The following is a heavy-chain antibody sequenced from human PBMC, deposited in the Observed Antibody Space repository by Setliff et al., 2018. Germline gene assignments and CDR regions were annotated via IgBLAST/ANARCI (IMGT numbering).Heavy chain of an antibody. D-gene: IGHD3-9*01. V-gene: IGHV5-51*01. CDR2: IYPGDSIT. CDR1: GYSFSTCW. CDR3: ARHTSYYDILTGYYPDYYGMDV. J-gene: IGHJ6*02. Sequence: GESLKISCKGSGYSFSTCWIGWVRQMPGKGLEWMGIIYPGDSITRCSPSFQGQVTISVDKSINTAYLQWSSLRASDTAMYYCARHTSYYDILTGYYPDYYGMDVWGQGTTVTVSS.